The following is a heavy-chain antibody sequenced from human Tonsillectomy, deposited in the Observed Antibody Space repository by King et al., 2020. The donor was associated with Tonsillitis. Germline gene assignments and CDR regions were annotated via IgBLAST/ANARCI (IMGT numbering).Heavy chain of an antibody. J-gene: IGHJ4*02. D-gene: IGHD2-21*02. Sequence: VQLVESGAEVKKPGESLKISFKGSGYSFTSYWIGWVRQMPGKGLEWMGIIYPGDSDTRYSPSFQGQVTISAAKSISTAYLQWSSLKASDTAMYYCARPRHCGGDCYSHYYFDYWGQGTLVTVSS. CDR2: IYPGDSDT. CDR1: GYSFTSYW. V-gene: IGHV5-51*01. CDR3: ARPRHCGGDCYSHYYFDY.